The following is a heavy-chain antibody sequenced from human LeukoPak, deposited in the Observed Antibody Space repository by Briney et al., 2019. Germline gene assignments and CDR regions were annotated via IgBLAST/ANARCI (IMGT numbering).Heavy chain of an antibody. CDR2: ISGSGGST. CDR1: GFTFSSYA. Sequence: GGSLRLSCAASGFTFSSYAMSWVRQAPGKGLEWVSAISGSGGSTYYADSVKGRFTISRDNSKNTLYLQMNSLRAEDTAVYYCAKTPYCSGGSCYNYYYMDVWGKGTTVTVSS. CDR3: AKTPYCSGGSCYNYYYMDV. D-gene: IGHD2-15*01. J-gene: IGHJ6*03. V-gene: IGHV3-23*01.